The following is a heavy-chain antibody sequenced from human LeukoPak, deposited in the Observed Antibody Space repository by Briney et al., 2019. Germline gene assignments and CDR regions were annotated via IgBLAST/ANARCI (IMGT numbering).Heavy chain of an antibody. CDR1: GFTFSTYA. Sequence: GGSLGLSCAASGFTFSTYAMNWIRQAPGKGREGVSYFGSSSGTIHYADSVRGRFTISRDNAKMSLYLQMNSLRVEDTAVYYCARGGLFAYYFDYWGQGTLVTVSS. V-gene: IGHV3-48*04. CDR3: ARGGLFAYYFDY. CDR2: FGSSSGTI. J-gene: IGHJ4*02. D-gene: IGHD3-10*02.